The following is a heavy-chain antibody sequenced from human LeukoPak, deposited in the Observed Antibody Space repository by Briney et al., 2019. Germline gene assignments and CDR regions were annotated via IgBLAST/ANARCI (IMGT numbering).Heavy chain of an antibody. Sequence: PGRSLRLSCAASGYTFRSYGMHWVRQAPGKGLEWVAAIWYDGSKEYYADSVKGRFTISRDDSKSTLYLQMNSLRDEDTAVYYCARDPCSARSCPPWVWGQGTQVIVSS. CDR1: GYTFRSYG. CDR3: ARDPCSARSCPPWV. J-gene: IGHJ4*02. D-gene: IGHD2-15*01. CDR2: IWYDGSKE. V-gene: IGHV3-33*01.